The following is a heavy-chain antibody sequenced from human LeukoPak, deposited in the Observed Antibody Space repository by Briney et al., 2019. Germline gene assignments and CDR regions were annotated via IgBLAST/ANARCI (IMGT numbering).Heavy chain of an antibody. J-gene: IGHJ4*02. D-gene: IGHD3-10*01. Sequence: GGSLRLSCAASGFTFSSYWMSGVRQAPRKGLEWVAKVREDGSEEFYVDSVKGRFTLSRDNAKNSLYLQMSSLRVEDTALYYCARFDYYGSGSLFDYWGQGTLVTVSS. CDR2: VREDGSEE. CDR1: GFTFSSYW. V-gene: IGHV3-7*01. CDR3: ARFDYYGSGSLFDY.